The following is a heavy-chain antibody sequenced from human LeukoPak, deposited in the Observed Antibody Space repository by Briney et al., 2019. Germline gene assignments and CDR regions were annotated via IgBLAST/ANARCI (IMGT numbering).Heavy chain of an antibody. V-gene: IGHV3-74*01. CDR1: GFTFSSYW. D-gene: IGHD3-3*01. CDR3: ARVGNFWSGYSEYFQH. J-gene: IGHJ1*01. Sequence: PGGSLRLSCAASGFTFSSYWMHWVRQAPGKGLVWVSRINTDGSSITYADSVKGRFTISRDNAKNTLYLQMNSLRAEDTAVYYCARVGNFWSGYSEYFQHWGQGTLVTVSS. CDR2: INTDGSSI.